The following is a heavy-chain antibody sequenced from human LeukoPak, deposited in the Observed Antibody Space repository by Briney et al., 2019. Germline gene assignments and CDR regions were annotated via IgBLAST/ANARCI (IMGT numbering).Heavy chain of an antibody. CDR1: GFTFSCYS. D-gene: IGHD1-1*01. CDR3: ARASTIGTSFDY. Sequence: GGSLRLSCAASGFTFSCYSMNWVRQAPGKGLEWVSSISSSSSYIYYADSVKGRFTISRDNAKNSLYLQMNSLRAEDTAVYYCARASTIGTSFDYWGQGTLVTVSS. V-gene: IGHV3-21*01. J-gene: IGHJ4*02. CDR2: ISSSSSYI.